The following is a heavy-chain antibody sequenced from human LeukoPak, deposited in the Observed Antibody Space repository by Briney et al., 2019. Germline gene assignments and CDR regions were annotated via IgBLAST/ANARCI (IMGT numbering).Heavy chain of an antibody. V-gene: IGHV1-24*01. J-gene: IGHJ4*02. CDR3: ATGTHYDLLPF. Sequence: ASVKVSCKVSGYSITELSTHWVRQAPGKGLEWMGGFEPGSGEIIYEQKFRDRVTMTEDTSTDTAYMELSSLRSEDTALYYCATGTHYDLLPFWGQGTLVTVSS. CDR1: GYSITELS. CDR2: FEPGSGEI. D-gene: IGHD3-9*01.